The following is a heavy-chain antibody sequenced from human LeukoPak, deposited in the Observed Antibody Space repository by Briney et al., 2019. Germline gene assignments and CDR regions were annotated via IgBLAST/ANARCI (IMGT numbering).Heavy chain of an antibody. Sequence: PSETLSLTCTVSGDSISTSSYYWGWIRQPPGKGLEWIGSIYYSGSTYYNPSLKSRVTISVDTSKNQFSLKLSSVTAADTAVYYCARVQRDLLWFGESKLNYYYYYYMDVWGKGTTVTVSS. CDR3: ARVQRDLLWFGESKLNYYYYYYMDV. D-gene: IGHD3-10*01. CDR1: GDSISTSSYY. V-gene: IGHV4-39*07. CDR2: IYYSGST. J-gene: IGHJ6*03.